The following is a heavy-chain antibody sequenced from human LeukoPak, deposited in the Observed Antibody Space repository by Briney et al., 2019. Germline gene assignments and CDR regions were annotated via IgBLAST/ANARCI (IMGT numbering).Heavy chain of an antibody. CDR3: AKDLVLYDILTGPSDY. CDR1: GFTFTSYS. CDR2: ISSSTSTK. V-gene: IGHV3-48*01. J-gene: IGHJ4*02. D-gene: IGHD3-9*01. Sequence: GGSLRLSCAASGFTFTSYSMIWVRQAPGKGLEWVSYISSSTSTKYYADSVKGRFTISRDNSKNTLYLQMNSLRAEDTAVYYCAKDLVLYDILTGPSDYWGQGTLVTVSS.